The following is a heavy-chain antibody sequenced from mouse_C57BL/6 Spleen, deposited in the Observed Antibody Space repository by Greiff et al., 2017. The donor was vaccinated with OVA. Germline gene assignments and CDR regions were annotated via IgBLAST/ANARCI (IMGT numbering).Heavy chain of an antibody. CDR2: ISDGGSYT. CDR1: GFTFSSYA. J-gene: IGHJ4*01. CDR3: ARDEARYAMDY. V-gene: IGHV5-4*01. Sequence: EVMLVESGGGLVKPGGSLKLSCAASGFTFSSYAMPWVRQTPEKRLEWVATISDGGSYTYYPDNVKGRFTISRDNAKNNLYLQMSHLKSEDTAMYYCARDEARYAMDYWGQGTSVTVSS.